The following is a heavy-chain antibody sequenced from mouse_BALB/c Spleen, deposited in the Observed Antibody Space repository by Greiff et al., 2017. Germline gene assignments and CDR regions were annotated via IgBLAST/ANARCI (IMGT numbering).Heavy chain of an antibody. CDR1: GFTFTDYY. Sequence: EVQLVESGGGLVQPGGSLRLSCATSGFTFTDYYMSWVRQPPEKALEWLGFIRNKANGYTTEYSASVKGRFTISRDNSQSILYLQMNTLRAEDSATYYCARGSGSGYAMDYWGQGTSVTVSS. CDR3: ARGSGSGYAMDY. CDR2: IRNKANGYTT. D-gene: IGHD3-1*01. V-gene: IGHV7-3*02. J-gene: IGHJ4*01.